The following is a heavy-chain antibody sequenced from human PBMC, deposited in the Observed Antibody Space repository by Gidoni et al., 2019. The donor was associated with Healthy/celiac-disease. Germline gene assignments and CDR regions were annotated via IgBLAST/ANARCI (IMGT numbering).Heavy chain of an antibody. J-gene: IGHJ3*02. CDR1: GSTFRTAW. CDR3: TTDDPNYYASFAFDI. D-gene: IGHD3-22*01. CDR2: IKSKTDGGTT. V-gene: IGHV3-15*01. Sequence: EVQLVESGGGLANPGGSLRLSCAASGSTFRTAWMSWVRQGPGNGLAWVGRIKSKTDGGTTDYAAPVKGRFTISRDDSKNTLYLQMNSLKTEDTAVYYCTTDDPNYYASFAFDIWGQGTMVTVSS.